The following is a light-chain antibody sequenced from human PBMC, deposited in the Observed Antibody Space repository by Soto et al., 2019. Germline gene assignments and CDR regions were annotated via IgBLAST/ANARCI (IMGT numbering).Light chain of an antibody. CDR1: QSVGSN. V-gene: IGKV3-15*01. CDR3: QQYNNWPYT. J-gene: IGKJ2*01. Sequence: EMVLTHSPATLSVSPGERATLSCRASQSVGSNLAWYQQRPGQPPRLLIYDASTRATDIPARFSGGGSGTEFTHTISSLQSEDFAVYYCQQYNNWPYTFGQGTKLQIK. CDR2: DAS.